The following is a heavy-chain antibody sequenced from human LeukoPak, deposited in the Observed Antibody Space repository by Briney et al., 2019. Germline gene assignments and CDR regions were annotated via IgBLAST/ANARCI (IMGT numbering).Heavy chain of an antibody. CDR3: ARDRGSSWHNWFDP. CDR1: GLTFSSSW. CDR2: ITSGSSTI. V-gene: IGHV3-48*02. J-gene: IGHJ5*02. D-gene: IGHD6-13*01. Sequence: PGGSLRLSCAVSGLTFSSSWMDWVRQAPGKGLEWVSSITSGSSTIYYADSVKGRFTISRDNARNSLYLQMNSLRDEDTAVYYCARDRGSSWHNWFDPWGQGTLVTVSS.